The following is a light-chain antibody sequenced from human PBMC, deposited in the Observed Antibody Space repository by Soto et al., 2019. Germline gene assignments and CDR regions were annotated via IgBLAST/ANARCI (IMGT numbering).Light chain of an antibody. CDR3: QQLNSYPPT. J-gene: IGKJ5*01. Sequence: IHLTHAPSSLSASVLDRVSITCLASQGISSYLAWYQQKPGKAPKLLIYAASTLQSGVPSRFSGSGSGTDFTLTISSLQPEDFATYYCQQLNSYPPTFGQGTRLEIK. CDR2: AAS. V-gene: IGKV1-9*01. CDR1: QGISSY.